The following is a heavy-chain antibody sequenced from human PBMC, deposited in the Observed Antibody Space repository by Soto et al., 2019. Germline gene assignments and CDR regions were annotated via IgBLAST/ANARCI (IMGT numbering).Heavy chain of an antibody. Sequence: GGSLRLSCAASGFTFSSYGMHWVRQAPGKGLEWVAVIWYDGSNKYYADSVKGRFTISRDNSKNTLYLQMNSLRAEDTAVYYCARGYCTNGVCHPSWYYYGMDVWGQGTTVTVSS. V-gene: IGHV3-33*01. CDR1: GFTFSSYG. D-gene: IGHD2-8*01. J-gene: IGHJ6*02. CDR3: ARGYCTNGVCHPSWYYYGMDV. CDR2: IWYDGSNK.